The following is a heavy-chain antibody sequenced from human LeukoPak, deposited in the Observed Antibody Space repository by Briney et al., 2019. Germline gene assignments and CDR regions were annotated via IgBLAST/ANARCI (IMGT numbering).Heavy chain of an antibody. CDR2: FDPEDGET. V-gene: IGHV1-24*01. Sequence: ASVKVSCKVSGNTLTELSMHWVRQAPGKGLEWMGGFDPEDGETIYAQKFQGRVTMTEDTSTDTAYMELSSLRSEDTAVYYCGTELRGYSGYDQLDYWGQGTLVTVSS. CDR1: GNTLTELS. CDR3: GTELRGYSGYDQLDY. J-gene: IGHJ4*02. D-gene: IGHD5-12*01.